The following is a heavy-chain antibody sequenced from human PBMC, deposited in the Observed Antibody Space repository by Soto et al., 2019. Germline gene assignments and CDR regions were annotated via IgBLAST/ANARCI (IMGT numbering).Heavy chain of an antibody. D-gene: IGHD6-13*01. Sequence: RGSLRLSCAASGFTFSSYAMSWVRQAPGKGLEWVSVISGSGGSTYYADSVKGRFTISRDNSKNTLYLQMNSLRAEDTAVYYCAKDAAFIAAAGYYFDYWGQGTLVTVSS. CDR1: GFTFSSYA. CDR3: AKDAAFIAAAGYYFDY. J-gene: IGHJ4*02. V-gene: IGHV3-23*01. CDR2: ISGSGGST.